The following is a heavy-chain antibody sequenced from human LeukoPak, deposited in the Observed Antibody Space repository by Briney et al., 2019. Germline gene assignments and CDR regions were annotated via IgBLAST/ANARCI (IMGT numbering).Heavy chain of an antibody. Sequence: GGSLRLSCAASGFTFSSYGVHWVRQAPGKGLEWVAVISYDGSNKYYADSVKGRFTISRDNSKNTLYLQMNSLRAEDTAVYYCAKDQYSSAVAGPMGAFDIWGQGTMVTVSS. D-gene: IGHD6-19*01. CDR2: ISYDGSNK. CDR1: GFTFSSYG. CDR3: AKDQYSSAVAGPMGAFDI. J-gene: IGHJ3*02. V-gene: IGHV3-30*18.